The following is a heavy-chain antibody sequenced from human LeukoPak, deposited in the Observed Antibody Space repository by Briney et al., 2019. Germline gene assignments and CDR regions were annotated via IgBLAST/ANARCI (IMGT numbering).Heavy chain of an antibody. CDR1: GGSISSSSYY. Sequence: SETLSLTCTVSGGSISSSSYYWGWIRQPPGKGLEWIGSIYYSGSTYYNPSLKSRVTISVDTSKNQFSLKLSSVTAADTAVYYCARPDYDFCSGYSMRFDYWGQGTLVTVSS. V-gene: IGHV4-39*01. D-gene: IGHD3-3*01. CDR2: IYYSGST. J-gene: IGHJ4*02. CDR3: ARPDYDFCSGYSMRFDY.